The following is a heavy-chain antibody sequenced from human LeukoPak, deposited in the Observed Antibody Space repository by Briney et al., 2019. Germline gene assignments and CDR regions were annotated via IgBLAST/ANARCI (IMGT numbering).Heavy chain of an antibody. D-gene: IGHD3-10*01. CDR2: ISYDGSNK. V-gene: IGHV3-30*04. Sequence: GGSLRLSWAASGFTFSSYAMHWVRQAPAKGLEWVAVISYDGSNKYYADSVKGRFTISRDNSKNTLYLQMNSLRAEDTAVYYCARGPRLMVRGVLGGYWGQGTLVTVSS. CDR3: ARGPRLMVRGVLGGY. CDR1: GFTFSSYA. J-gene: IGHJ4*02.